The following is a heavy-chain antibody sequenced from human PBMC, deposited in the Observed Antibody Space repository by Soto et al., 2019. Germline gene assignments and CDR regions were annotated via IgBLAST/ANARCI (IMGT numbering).Heavy chain of an antibody. CDR3: ARGQLVS. D-gene: IGHD6-6*01. CDR2: IYYSGST. J-gene: IGHJ4*02. V-gene: IGHV4-61*01. CDR1: GGSVSSDSYY. Sequence: QVQLQESGPGLVKPSETLSLTCTVSGGSVSSDSYYWSWIRQPPGKVLEWIGYIYYSGSTNYNPSLKSRVTISVDTAKNQFSLKLTSMTAADTAVYYCARGQLVSWGQGTLVTVSS.